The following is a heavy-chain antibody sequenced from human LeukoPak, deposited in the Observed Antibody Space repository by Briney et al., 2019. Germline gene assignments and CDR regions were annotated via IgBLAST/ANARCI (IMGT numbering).Heavy chain of an antibody. V-gene: IGHV4-39*07. J-gene: IGHJ3*02. D-gene: IGHD3-22*01. CDR1: GGSISSSY. CDR2: IYYSGSA. CDR3: ARSDYKYYYDSSGYSYAFDI. Sequence: SETLSLTCTVSGGSISSSYWGWIRQPPGKGLEWIGSIYYSGSAYYNPSLKSRVTLSLDTSKNQFSLKLSSVTAADTAVYYCARSDYKYYYDSSGYSYAFDIWGQGTMVTVSS.